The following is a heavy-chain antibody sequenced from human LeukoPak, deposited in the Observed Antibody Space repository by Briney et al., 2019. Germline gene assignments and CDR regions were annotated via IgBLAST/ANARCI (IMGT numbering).Heavy chain of an antibody. CDR1: GGSISSSSYY. J-gene: IGHJ4*02. D-gene: IGHD2-15*01. CDR3: ARLGYCSGGSCYGDY. Sequence: SETLSLTCTVSGGSISSSSYYWGWIRQPPGKGLEWIGSIYYSGSTYYNPSLKRRVTISVDTSKNQFSLKLSSVTAADTAVYYCARLGYCSGGSCYGDYWGQGTLVTVSS. CDR2: IYYSGST. V-gene: IGHV4-39*01.